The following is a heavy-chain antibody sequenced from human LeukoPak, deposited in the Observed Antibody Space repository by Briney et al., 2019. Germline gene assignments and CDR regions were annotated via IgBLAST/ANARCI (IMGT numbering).Heavy chain of an antibody. Sequence: ASVKVSCKASGYTFTSYGISWVRQAPGQGLEWMGWISAYNGNTNYARKLQGRVTMTTDTSTSTVFMELSSLRSDDTAFYYCARNSRVASTSGLNYWGQGTLVTVSS. D-gene: IGHD4-23*01. CDR3: ARNSRVASTSGLNY. V-gene: IGHV1-18*01. CDR1: GYTFTSYG. CDR2: ISAYNGNT. J-gene: IGHJ4*02.